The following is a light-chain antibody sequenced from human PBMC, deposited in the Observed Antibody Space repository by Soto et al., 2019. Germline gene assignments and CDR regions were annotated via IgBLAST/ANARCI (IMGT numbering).Light chain of an antibody. CDR2: DVS. J-gene: IGLJ2*01. CDR3: AAWDDSLSGVV. Sequence: QSVLTQPASVSGSPGQSITMSCTGTSSDVGYYNYVSWYQLHPGKAPKLMIYDVSNRPSGISNRFSGSKSGTSASLAISGLRSEDETDYYCAAWDDSLSGVVFGGGTQLTVL. CDR1: SSDVGYYNY. V-gene: IGLV2-14*03.